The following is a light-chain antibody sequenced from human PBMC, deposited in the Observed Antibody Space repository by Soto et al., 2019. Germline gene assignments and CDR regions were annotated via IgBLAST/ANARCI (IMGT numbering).Light chain of an antibody. CDR3: CSFAGDSTFL. J-gene: IGLJ1*01. Sequence: QSALTQPASVSGSPGQSITISCTGTSSDVGTYNLVSWYQQHPGKAPKLMIYEGSKRPSGVSNRFSGSKSGNTASLTISGLQAEDEATYYCCSFAGDSTFLFGIGTKLTVL. V-gene: IGLV2-23*01. CDR1: SSDVGTYNL. CDR2: EGS.